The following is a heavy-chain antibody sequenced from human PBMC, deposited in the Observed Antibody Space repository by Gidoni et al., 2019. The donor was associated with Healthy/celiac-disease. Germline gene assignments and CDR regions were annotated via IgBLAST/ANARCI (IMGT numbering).Heavy chain of an antibody. CDR3: ARDNRGITGEKGWYFDY. V-gene: IGHV1-18*01. CDR1: GYTFTSYG. J-gene: IGHJ4*02. D-gene: IGHD1-20*01. Sequence: QVQLVQSVAEVKKPVSSVKVSCKASGYTFTSYGISWVRQAPGQGLEWMGWISAYNGNTNDAQKLQGRVTMTTDTSTSTAYMELRSLRSDDTAVYYCARDNRGITGEKGWYFDYWGQGTLVTVSS. CDR2: ISAYNGNT.